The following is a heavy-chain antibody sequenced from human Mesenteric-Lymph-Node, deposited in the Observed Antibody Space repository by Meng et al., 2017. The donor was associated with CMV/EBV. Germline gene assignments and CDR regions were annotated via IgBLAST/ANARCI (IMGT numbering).Heavy chain of an antibody. D-gene: IGHD1-26*01. J-gene: IGHJ4*02. CDR1: GFTFSSYA. Sequence: GESLKISCAASGFTFSSYAMSWVRQAPGKGLEWVSTISGSGATPYYADSVKGRFSISRDNHKNTLYLQMNSLRAEDTAIYYCAKVRGNYYEIDYWGQGTLVTVSS. CDR2: ISGSGATP. CDR3: AKVRGNYYEIDY. V-gene: IGHV3-23*01.